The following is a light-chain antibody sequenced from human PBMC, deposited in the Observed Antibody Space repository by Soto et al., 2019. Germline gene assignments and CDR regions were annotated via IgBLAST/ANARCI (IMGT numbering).Light chain of an antibody. V-gene: IGKV1-27*01. CDR3: QKYYSGLIT. CDR1: QDVGNY. Sequence: IQITQSPSSLSSSVGDRVTITCRTSQDVGNYLAWYQQKPGKVPRLLIYGASTLQSGVPSRFSGSGFGTDFTLTISSLQPEDLATYYCQKYYSGLITFGQGTRLE. J-gene: IGKJ5*01. CDR2: GAS.